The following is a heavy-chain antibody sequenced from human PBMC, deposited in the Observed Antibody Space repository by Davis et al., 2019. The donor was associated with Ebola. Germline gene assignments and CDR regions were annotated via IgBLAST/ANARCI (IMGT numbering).Heavy chain of an antibody. CDR3: TTARERGYYDSSGYYYTYYYYYGMDV. CDR2: IKSKTDGGTT. V-gene: IGHV3-15*01. Sequence: GESLKISCAASGFTFSNAWMSWVRQAPGKGLEWVGRIKSKTDGGTTDYAAPVKGRFTISRDDSKNTLYLQMNSLKTEDTAVYYCTTARERGYYDSSGYYYTYYYYYGMDVWGKGTTVTVSS. D-gene: IGHD3-22*01. CDR1: GFTFSNAW. J-gene: IGHJ6*04.